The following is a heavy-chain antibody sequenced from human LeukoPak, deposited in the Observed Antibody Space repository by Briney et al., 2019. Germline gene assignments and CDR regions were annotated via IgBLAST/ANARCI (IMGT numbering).Heavy chain of an antibody. D-gene: IGHD2-2*01. J-gene: IGHJ3*02. CDR3: ARDDEYQLPMAGAFDI. CDR2: ISAYNGNT. Sequence: ASVKVSCKASGYTFTSYGISWVRQAPGQGLEWMGWISAYNGNTNYAQKLQGRVTMTTDTSTSTAYMELRGLRSDDTAVYYCARDDEYQLPMAGAFDIWGQGTMVTVSS. CDR1: GYTFTSYG. V-gene: IGHV1-18*01.